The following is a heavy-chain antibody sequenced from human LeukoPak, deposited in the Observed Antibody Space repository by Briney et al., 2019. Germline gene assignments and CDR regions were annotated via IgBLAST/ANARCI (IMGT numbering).Heavy chain of an antibody. J-gene: IGHJ4*02. CDR2: ISYDGKTE. D-gene: IGHD3-3*01. V-gene: IGHV3-30*01. CDR1: EFTFSRFD. Sequence: GGSLRLSRITSEFTFSRFDMHWVRQAPGKGLEWVAFISYDGKTEDYADSVKGRFTISRDNSKNTLYLQMNSLGVEDTAMYFCAGKSPLFGVVNRPVGYWGQGTVVTVSS. CDR3: AGKSPLFGVVNRPVGY.